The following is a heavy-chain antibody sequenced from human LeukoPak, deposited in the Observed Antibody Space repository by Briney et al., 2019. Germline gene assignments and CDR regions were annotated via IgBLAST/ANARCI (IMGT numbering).Heavy chain of an antibody. V-gene: IGHV1-46*01. D-gene: IGHD6-19*01. CDR2: ISPSGGTT. CDR1: RDTFTRHN. Sequence: GASVKVSCKASRDTFTRHNIHWVRQAPGQGLEWMGIISPSGGTTTYAQNFQGRVTVTRDTSTSTVYMELSSLRSEDTAVYYCEGDVYTSGWSYFDYWGQGTLVTVSS. J-gene: IGHJ4*02. CDR3: EGDVYTSGWSYFDY.